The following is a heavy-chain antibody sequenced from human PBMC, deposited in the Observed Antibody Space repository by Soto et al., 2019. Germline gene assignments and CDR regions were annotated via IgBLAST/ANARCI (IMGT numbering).Heavy chain of an antibody. J-gene: IGHJ4*02. Sequence: SETLSLTCAVSGDSISSGGHSWNWIRQPPGRGLEWTGYIYHSGYTYYSPSLKSGVTISVDRSRSQFSLKLNSVTAADTAVYYCARGSSDSSSSYRSPLFDYWGQGALVTVSS. CDR2: IYHSGYT. V-gene: IGHV4-30-2*01. D-gene: IGHD3-22*01. CDR3: ARGSSDSSSSYRSPLFDY. CDR1: GDSISSGGHS.